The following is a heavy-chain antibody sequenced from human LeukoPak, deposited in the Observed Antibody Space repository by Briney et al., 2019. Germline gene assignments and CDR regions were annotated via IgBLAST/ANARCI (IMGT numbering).Heavy chain of an antibody. CDR3: AKVGFRGGSAEDY. CDR1: GFSFNMYA. J-gene: IGHJ4*02. D-gene: IGHD1-26*01. V-gene: IGHV3-23*01. Sequence: GGSLRLSCAASGFSFNMYAMSWVRLAPGKGLEWVAAISGTGGTTQYADSVKGRFTISRDNSKSILYLQMNSLRAGDTAKYFCAKVGFRGGSAEDYWGQGILVTVSS. CDR2: ISGTGGTT.